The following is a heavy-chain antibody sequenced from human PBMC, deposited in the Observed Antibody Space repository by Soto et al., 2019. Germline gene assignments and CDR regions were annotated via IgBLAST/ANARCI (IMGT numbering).Heavy chain of an antibody. D-gene: IGHD3-22*01. J-gene: IGHJ3*02. CDR3: ARGEGPITMIVVAVGAFDI. V-gene: IGHV1-69*13. Sequence: SVKVSCKASGGTFSSYAISWVRQAPGQGLEWMGGIIPIFGTANYAQKFQGRVTITADESTSTAYMELSSLRSEDTAVYYCARGEGPITMIVVAVGAFDIWGQGTMVT. CDR2: IIPIFGTA. CDR1: GGTFSSYA.